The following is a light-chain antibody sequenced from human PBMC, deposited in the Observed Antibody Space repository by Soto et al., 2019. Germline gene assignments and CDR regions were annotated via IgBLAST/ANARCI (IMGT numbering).Light chain of an antibody. V-gene: IGKV3-20*01. CDR3: QQYGSSHPTT. CDR1: QIVISNY. J-gene: IGKJ5*01. Sequence: EIVLTQSPGNLSLSPGERATLSCRASQIVISNYLAWYQQKPGQAPRLLIYGASQRATGIPDRFSGSGSGTDFTLTISRLEPEDFAVYYCQQYGSSHPTTFGQGTRLEIK. CDR2: GAS.